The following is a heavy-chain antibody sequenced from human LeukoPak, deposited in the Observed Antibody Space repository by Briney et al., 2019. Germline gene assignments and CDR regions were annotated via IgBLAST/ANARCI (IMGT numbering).Heavy chain of an antibody. V-gene: IGHV3-15*01. CDR2: IKSKTEGGTT. Sequence: GGSLRLSCAASGFTFSNAWMSWVRQAPGKGLEWVGRIKSKTEGGTTDYAAPVTGRFTISRDDSKNTLYLQMNSLETEDTAMYYCTTAMVVTAILYFQHWGQGTLVTVSS. CDR3: TTAMVVTAILYFQH. J-gene: IGHJ1*01. D-gene: IGHD2-21*02. CDR1: GFTFSNAW.